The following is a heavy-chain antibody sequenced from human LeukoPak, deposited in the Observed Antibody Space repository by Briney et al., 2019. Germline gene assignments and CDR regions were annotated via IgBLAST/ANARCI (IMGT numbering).Heavy chain of an antibody. Sequence: GGSLRLSCTASGFTFGDYAMSWFRQAPGKGLEWVGFIRSKAYHESTQYAASVKGRFSISRDDSKSIAYLHMNSLKTEDSAVYYCTRDSRIAAVYYFEYWGQGTLVTVSS. CDR2: IRSKAYHEST. CDR1: GFTFGDYA. J-gene: IGHJ4*02. V-gene: IGHV3-49*03. CDR3: TRDSRIAAVYYFEY. D-gene: IGHD6-13*01.